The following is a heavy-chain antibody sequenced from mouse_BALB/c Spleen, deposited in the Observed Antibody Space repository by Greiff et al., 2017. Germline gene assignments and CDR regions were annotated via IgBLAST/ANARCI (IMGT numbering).Heavy chain of an antibody. CDR2: IRNKANGYTT. Sequence: EVKVEESGGGLVQPGGSLRLSCATSGFTFTDYYMSWVRQPPGKALEWLGFIRNKANGYTTEYSASVKGRFTISRDNSQSILYLQMNTLRAEDSATYYCARDGGSSLYYFDYWGQGTTLTVSS. CDR1: GFTFTDYY. D-gene: IGHD1-1*01. CDR3: ARDGGSSLYYFDY. V-gene: IGHV7-3*02. J-gene: IGHJ2*01.